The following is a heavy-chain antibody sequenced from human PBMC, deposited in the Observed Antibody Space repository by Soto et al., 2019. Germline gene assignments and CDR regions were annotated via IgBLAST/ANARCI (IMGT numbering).Heavy chain of an antibody. D-gene: IGHD1-26*01. CDR3: AKEGGLSGSYYISSSYYFDY. CDR2: ISYDGSNT. J-gene: IGHJ4*02. V-gene: IGHV3-30*18. CDR1: GFNVSSYG. Sequence: GGSQRLSCAASGFNVSSYGRHWVRQAPGKGLEWVAIISYDGSNTYYADSVKGRFTISRDNSKNTLYLQMNSLRAEDTSVYYCAKEGGLSGSYYISSSYYFDYWGQGTLVTVSS.